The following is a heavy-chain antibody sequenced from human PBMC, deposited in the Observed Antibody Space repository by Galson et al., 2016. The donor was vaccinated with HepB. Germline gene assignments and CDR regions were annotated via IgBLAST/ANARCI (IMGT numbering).Heavy chain of an antibody. Sequence: SLRLSCAASGFTFSSYAMNWLRQAPGRGLEWVSAISGSGGSTYYADSVKGRFTISRDNSKNTLYLQMKTLRAEDTAVYYCAKDRYYYDSNGYCFDYWGQGTLVTVSS. V-gene: IGHV3-23*01. D-gene: IGHD3-22*01. CDR2: ISGSGGST. J-gene: IGHJ4*02. CDR3: AKDRYYYDSNGYCFDY. CDR1: GFTFSSYA.